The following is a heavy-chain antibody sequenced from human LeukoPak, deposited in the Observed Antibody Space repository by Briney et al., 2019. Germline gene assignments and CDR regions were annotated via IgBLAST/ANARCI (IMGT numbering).Heavy chain of an antibody. J-gene: IGHJ6*03. Sequence: SETLSLTCSVSVVSMNGYYWSWLRQSAGNRLEWIGHVDSSGNTNYNPSLESRVTMSVDTSKKQFSLKLTSVTAADTAVYYCARGRGGYRGTYYYYMDVWGKGTTVTVSS. CDR1: VVSMNGYY. V-gene: IGHV4-4*07. CDR2: VDSSGNT. D-gene: IGHD5-18*01. CDR3: ARGRGGYRGTYYYYMDV.